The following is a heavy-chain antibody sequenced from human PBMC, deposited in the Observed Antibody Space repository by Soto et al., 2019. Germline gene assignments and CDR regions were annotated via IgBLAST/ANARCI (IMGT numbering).Heavy chain of an antibody. CDR2: IKQDGSEK. CDR1: GFTFSSYW. D-gene: IGHD5-12*01. Sequence: PGGSLRLFCAASGFTFSSYWMSWVRQAPGKGLEWVANIKQDGSEKYYVDSVKGRFTISRDNAKNSLYLQMNSLRAEDTAVYYCARTSTTRAFDIWGQGTMVTVSS. CDR3: ARTSTTRAFDI. V-gene: IGHV3-7*01. J-gene: IGHJ3*02.